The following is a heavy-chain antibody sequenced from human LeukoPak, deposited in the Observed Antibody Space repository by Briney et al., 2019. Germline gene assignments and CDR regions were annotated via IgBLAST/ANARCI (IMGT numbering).Heavy chain of an antibody. D-gene: IGHD6-19*01. J-gene: IGHJ6*02. CDR2: ITGSGGST. Sequence: GGSLRLSCAASGFTFSSYAVTWVRQAPGKGLEWVSRITGSGGSTFYADSVKGRFTISRDNSKNTLYLQMNSLRADDTAVYYCATRAGVAVADSYYYYGLDVWGQGTTVTVSS. V-gene: IGHV3-23*01. CDR3: ATRAGVAVADSYYYYGLDV. CDR1: GFTFSSYA.